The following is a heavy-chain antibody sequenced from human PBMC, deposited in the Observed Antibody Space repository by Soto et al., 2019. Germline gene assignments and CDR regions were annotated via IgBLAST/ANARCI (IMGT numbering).Heavy chain of an antibody. D-gene: IGHD6-19*01. CDR1: GGTFSSYA. CDR2: IVPIFGTA. Sequence: QVQLVQSGAEVKKPGSSVKVSCTASGGTFSSYAISWVRQAPGQGLEWMGGIVPIFGTANYAQKFQGRVTITADNSTSTAYMELSSLRSEDTAVYFCARSMAGQWLVLRSFDYWGQVTLVTVS. J-gene: IGHJ4*02. V-gene: IGHV1-69*06. CDR3: ARSMAGQWLVLRSFDY.